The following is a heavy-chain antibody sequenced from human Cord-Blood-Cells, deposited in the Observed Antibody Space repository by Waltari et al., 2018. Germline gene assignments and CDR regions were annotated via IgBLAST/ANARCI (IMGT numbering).Heavy chain of an antibody. CDR1: GGSVSGYY. V-gene: IGHV4-34*01. CDR3: ARGRLHLGELSLYFDY. J-gene: IGHJ4*02. D-gene: IGHD3-16*02. CDR2: INHSGST. Sequence: QVQLQQWGAGLLKPSETLSLTCPVYGGSVSGYYWRWTRQPPGKGLEWIGEINHSGSTNYNPSLKSRVTISVDTSKNQFSLKLSSVTAADTAVYYCARGRLHLGELSLYFDYWGQGTLVTVSS.